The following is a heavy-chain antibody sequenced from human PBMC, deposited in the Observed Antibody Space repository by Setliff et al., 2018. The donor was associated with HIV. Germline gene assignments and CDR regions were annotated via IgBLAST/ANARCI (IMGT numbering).Heavy chain of an antibody. CDR3: ARRPIKGYGPFDS. J-gene: IGHJ4*02. CDR2: VYYTGST. V-gene: IGHV4-39*01. Sequence: PSETLSLTCTVSGDSISSSGPGYYWGWIRQPPGKALEWLGIVYYTGSTNYNPSLKSRVAMSVDTSRNQFSLKLTSVTAADTAVYYCARRPIKGYGPFDSWGPGTLVTVSS. D-gene: IGHD2-15*01. CDR1: GDSISSSGPGYY.